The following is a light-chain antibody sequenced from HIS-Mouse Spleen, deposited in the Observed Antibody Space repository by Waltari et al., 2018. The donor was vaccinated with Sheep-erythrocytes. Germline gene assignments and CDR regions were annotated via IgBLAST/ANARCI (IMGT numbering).Light chain of an antibody. CDR3: CSYAGSSTPWV. V-gene: IGLV2-23*01. CDR2: EGS. CDR1: SSDVGSYNL. Sequence: QSALTQPASVSGSPGQSITISCTGTSSDVGSYNLVSWYQQHPGKAPKLMIYEGSKRVSGVSNLFSGSKSGNTASLTISGLQAEDEADYYCCSYAGSSTPWVFGGGTKLTVL. J-gene: IGLJ3*02.